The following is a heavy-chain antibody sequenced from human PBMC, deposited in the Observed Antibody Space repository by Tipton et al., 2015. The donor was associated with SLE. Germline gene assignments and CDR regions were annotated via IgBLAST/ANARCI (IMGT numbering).Heavy chain of an antibody. J-gene: IGHJ4*02. D-gene: IGHD3-16*01. Sequence: SLRLSCAASGFSFNHYGIHWVRQAPGKGLEWVALIRNDGTNKYYGDSVKGRFTISRDNSKNTLYMQMNSLRAEDTAVYYCARRINLDYWGQGTLVTVSS. CDR2: IRNDGTNK. V-gene: IGHV3-30*02. CDR3: ARRINLDY. CDR1: GFSFNHYG.